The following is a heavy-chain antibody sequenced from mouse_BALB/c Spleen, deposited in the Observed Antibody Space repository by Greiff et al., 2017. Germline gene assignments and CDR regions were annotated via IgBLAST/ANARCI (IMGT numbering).Heavy chain of an antibody. J-gene: IGHJ1*01. Sequence: QVQLQQSGAELVRPGVSVKISCKGSGYTFTDYAMHWVKQSHAKSLEWIGVISTYYGDASYNQKFKGKATMTVDKSSSTAYMELARLTSEDSAIYYCARLTGTYFDVWGAGTTVTVSS. CDR2: ISTYYGDA. D-gene: IGHD4-1*01. V-gene: IGHV1S137*01. CDR1: GYTFTDYA. CDR3: ARLTGTYFDV.